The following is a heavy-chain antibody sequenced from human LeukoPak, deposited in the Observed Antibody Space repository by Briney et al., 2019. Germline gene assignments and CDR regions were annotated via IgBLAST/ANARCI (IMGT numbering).Heavy chain of an antibody. CDR1: GFTFSSYA. Sequence: GGSLRLSCAASGFTFSSYAMHWVRQAPGKGLEWVAVISYDGSNKYYADSVKGRFTISRDNSKNTLSLQMNSLRAEDTAVYYCARDPTGSYNFDYWGQGTLVAVSS. CDR2: ISYDGSNK. V-gene: IGHV3-30-3*01. J-gene: IGHJ4*02. D-gene: IGHD3-10*01. CDR3: ARDPTGSYNFDY.